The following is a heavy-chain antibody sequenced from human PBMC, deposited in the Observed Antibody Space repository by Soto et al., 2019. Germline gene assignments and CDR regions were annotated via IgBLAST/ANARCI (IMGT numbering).Heavy chain of an antibody. D-gene: IGHD6-19*01. CDR1: GFTFSNFA. Sequence: EVQLLESGGGLAQPGGSLRLSCAASGFTFSNFAMGWVRQAPGRGLEWVSVISDSGGSTYSADSVRGRFTISRDNSKNTLDLQMNSLRAEDTAVYYCAKGPSSGWYYFDFWGQGTLVTVSS. V-gene: IGHV3-23*01. J-gene: IGHJ4*02. CDR2: ISDSGGST. CDR3: AKGPSSGWYYFDF.